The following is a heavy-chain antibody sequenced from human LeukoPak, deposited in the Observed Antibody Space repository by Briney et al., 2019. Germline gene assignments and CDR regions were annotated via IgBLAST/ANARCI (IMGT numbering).Heavy chain of an antibody. J-gene: IGHJ4*02. V-gene: IGHV3-53*01. D-gene: IGHD6-13*01. CDR1: GFTVSSNY. Sequence: GGSLRLSCAASGFTVSSNYMSWVRQAPGKGLEWVSVIYSGGSTYYADSVKGRFTISRDNSENTLILQMNSLRAEDTAIYYCAKARAGDITAAFNYWGQGTLVTVSS. CDR2: IYSGGST. CDR3: AKARAGDITAAFNY.